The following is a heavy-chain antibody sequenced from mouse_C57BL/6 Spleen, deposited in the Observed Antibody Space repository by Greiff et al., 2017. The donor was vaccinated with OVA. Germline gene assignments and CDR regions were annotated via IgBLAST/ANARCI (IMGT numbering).Heavy chain of an antibody. CDR2: ISSGSSNI. J-gene: IGHJ2*01. CDR3: GRGRNGRDYFDY. D-gene: IGHD1-1*01. CDR1: GFTFSDYG. V-gene: IGHV5-17*01. Sequence: EVQRVESGGGLVKPGGSLKLSCAAPGFTFSDYGMHWVRQAPEKGLEWVAYISSGSSNIYYADTVKGRLTISRDNAKNTLFLLITSLRTEDTAVYYCGRGRNGRDYFDYWGQGTTLTVSS.